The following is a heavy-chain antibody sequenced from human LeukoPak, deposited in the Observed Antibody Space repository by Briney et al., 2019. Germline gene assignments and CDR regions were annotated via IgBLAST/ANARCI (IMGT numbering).Heavy chain of an antibody. CDR1: GYTFTSYG. Sequence: GASVKVSCKASGYTFTSYGISWVRQAPGQGLEWMGWISAYNGNTNYAQKLQGRVTMTTDTSTSTAYMELRSLRSEDTAVYYCATAYSSGWYNYWGQGTLVTVSS. CDR3: ATAYSSGWYNY. J-gene: IGHJ4*02. D-gene: IGHD6-19*01. V-gene: IGHV1-18*01. CDR2: ISAYNGNT.